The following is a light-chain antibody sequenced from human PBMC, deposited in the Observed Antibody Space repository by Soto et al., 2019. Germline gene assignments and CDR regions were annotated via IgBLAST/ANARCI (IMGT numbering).Light chain of an antibody. Sequence: QSALTQPASVSGSPGQSITISCTGTSSDVGGYNYVSWYQHHPGKAPKLIIYDVSNRPSGVSNRFSGSKSGNTASLTISGLQAEDEADYYCTSYTTSDTVVFGGGTKVTVL. CDR1: SSDVGGYNY. CDR2: DVS. CDR3: TSYTTSDTVV. J-gene: IGLJ2*01. V-gene: IGLV2-14*03.